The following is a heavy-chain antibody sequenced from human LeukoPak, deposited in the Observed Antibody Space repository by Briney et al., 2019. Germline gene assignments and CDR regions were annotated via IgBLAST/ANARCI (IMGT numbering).Heavy chain of an antibody. J-gene: IGHJ4*02. Sequence: GGCLRLSCAASGFTFKNHAMHWVRQAPRKGLEWVAIIWYDGSHKYYADSVKGRFTISRDNSKNTLYLQMNSLRAEDTAVYYCAKDIAARYLDYWGQGTLVTVSS. CDR1: GFTFKNHA. D-gene: IGHD6-6*01. CDR2: IWYDGSHK. V-gene: IGHV3-33*06. CDR3: AKDIAARYLDY.